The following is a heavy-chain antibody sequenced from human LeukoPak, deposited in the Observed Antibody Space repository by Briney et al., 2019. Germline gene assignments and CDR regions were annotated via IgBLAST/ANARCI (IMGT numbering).Heavy chain of an antibody. CDR3: ARAHIAVAARYWFDP. CDR1: GCSISSGGYY. CDR2: IYYSGST. Sequence: PSETLSLTCTVSGCSISSGGYYWSWIRQHPGKGLEWIGYIYYSGSTYYNPSLKSRVTISVDTSKNQFSLKLSSVTAADTAVYYCARAHIAVAARYWFDPWGQGTLVTVSS. D-gene: IGHD6-19*01. J-gene: IGHJ5*02. V-gene: IGHV4-31*03.